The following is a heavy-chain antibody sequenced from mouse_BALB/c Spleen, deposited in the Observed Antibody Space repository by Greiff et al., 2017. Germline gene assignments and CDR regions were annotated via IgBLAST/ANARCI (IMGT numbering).Heavy chain of an antibody. V-gene: IGHV14-4*02. Sequence: VQLQQSGAELVRSGASVKLSCTASGFNIKDYYMHWVKQRPEQGLEWIGWIDPENGDTEFAPKFQGKATMTADTSSNTAYLQLSSLTSEDTAVYYCNADYYRYDGSLAYWGQGTLVTVSA. J-gene: IGHJ3*01. CDR3: NADYYRYDGSLAY. CDR2: IDPENGDT. CDR1: GFNIKDYY. D-gene: IGHD2-14*01.